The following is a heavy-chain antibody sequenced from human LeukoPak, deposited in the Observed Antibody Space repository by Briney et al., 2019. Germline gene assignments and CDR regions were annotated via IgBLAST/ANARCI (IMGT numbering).Heavy chain of an antibody. CDR1: GFTFSDYY. Sequence: GGALRLSCAASGFTFSDYYMSWIRQAPGKGLEGVSYISSSSSYTNYADSVKGGFTISRDNAKNSLYLQINSLRAEDTAVYYCAPPDDGYSYCYSYCLKDYWGQETLVTVPS. D-gene: IGHD5-18*01. V-gene: IGHV3-11*06. CDR2: ISSSSSYT. J-gene: IGHJ4*02. CDR3: APPDDGYSYCYSYCLKDY.